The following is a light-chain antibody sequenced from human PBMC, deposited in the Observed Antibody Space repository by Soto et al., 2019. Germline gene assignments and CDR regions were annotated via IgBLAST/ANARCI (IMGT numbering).Light chain of an antibody. CDR2: EVS. J-gene: IGLJ1*01. CDR3: SSYTSSSTRV. Sequence: QSVLTQPASLSGSPGKSITISCTGTSSDVGAYDFFSWYQQHPDKAPKLMIYEVSNRPSGVSNRFSGSKSVNTATLTFSGLQAEDEADYYCSSYTSSSTRVFGTGTKVTVL. CDR1: SSDVGAYDF. V-gene: IGLV2-14*03.